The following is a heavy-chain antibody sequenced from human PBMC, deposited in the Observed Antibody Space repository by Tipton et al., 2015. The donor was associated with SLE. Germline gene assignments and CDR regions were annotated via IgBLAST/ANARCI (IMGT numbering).Heavy chain of an antibody. CDR3: AREGGDYYDSSGISDY. V-gene: IGHV4-34*01. CDR2: INHSGST. D-gene: IGHD3-22*01. Sequence: TLSLTCAVYGGSFSGYYWSWIRQPPGKGLEWIGEINHSGSTNYNPSLKSRVTISVDTSKNQFSLKLSSVTAADTAVYYCAREGGDYYDSSGISDYWGQGTLVTVSS. J-gene: IGHJ4*02. CDR1: GGSFSGYY.